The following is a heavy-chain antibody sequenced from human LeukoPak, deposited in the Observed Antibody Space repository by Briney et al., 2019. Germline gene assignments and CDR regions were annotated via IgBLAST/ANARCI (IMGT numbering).Heavy chain of an antibody. CDR1: GFTFSDYY. Sequence: PGGSLRLSCAASGFTFSDYYMSWIRQAPGKGLEWDSYISSSGSTIYYADSVKGRFTISRDNAKNSLYLQMNSLRAEDTAVYYCARDIAAADPERIYYYYGMDVWGQGTTVTVSS. J-gene: IGHJ6*02. CDR3: ARDIAAADPERIYYYYGMDV. CDR2: ISSSGSTI. D-gene: IGHD6-13*01. V-gene: IGHV3-11*01.